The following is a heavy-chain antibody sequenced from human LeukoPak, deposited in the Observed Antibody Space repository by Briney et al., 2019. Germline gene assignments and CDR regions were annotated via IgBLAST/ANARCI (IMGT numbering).Heavy chain of an antibody. Sequence: GGSLRLSCAASGFTVSSNYMSWVRQAPGKGLEWVSVIYSGGSTYYADSVKGRFTISRDNSKNTLYLQMSSLRAEDTAVYYCARGPGDGYGQPIDYWGQGTLVTVSS. D-gene: IGHD3-16*01. CDR1: GFTVSSNY. CDR2: IYSGGST. V-gene: IGHV3-53*01. J-gene: IGHJ4*02. CDR3: ARGPGDGYGQPIDY.